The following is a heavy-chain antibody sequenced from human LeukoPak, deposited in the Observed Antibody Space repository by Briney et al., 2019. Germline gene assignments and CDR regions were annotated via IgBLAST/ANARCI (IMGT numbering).Heavy chain of an antibody. Sequence: PSETLSLTCTVPGGSISSSSYYWGWIRQPPGKGLEWIGSIYYSGSTYYNPSLKSRVTISVDTSKNQFSLTLSSVTAADTAVYYCARGHTVTELGSGYFDYWGQGTLVTVSS. CDR3: ARGHTVTELGSGYFDY. CDR1: GGSISSSSYY. V-gene: IGHV4-39*07. CDR2: IYYSGST. J-gene: IGHJ4*02. D-gene: IGHD3-10*01.